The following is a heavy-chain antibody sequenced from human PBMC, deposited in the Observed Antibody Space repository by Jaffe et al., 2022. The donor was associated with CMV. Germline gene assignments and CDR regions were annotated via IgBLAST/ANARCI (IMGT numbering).Heavy chain of an antibody. CDR2: ISYDGSNK. CDR3: AKMVEEQWLVRWGWFDP. D-gene: IGHD6-19*01. Sequence: QVQLVESGGGVVQPGRSLRLSCAASGFTFSSYGMHWVRQAPGKGLEWVAVISYDGSNKYYADSVKGRFTISRDNSKNTLYLQMNSLRAEDTAVYYCAKMVEEQWLVRWGWFDPWGQGTLVTVSS. CDR1: GFTFSSYG. V-gene: IGHV3-30*18. J-gene: IGHJ5*02.